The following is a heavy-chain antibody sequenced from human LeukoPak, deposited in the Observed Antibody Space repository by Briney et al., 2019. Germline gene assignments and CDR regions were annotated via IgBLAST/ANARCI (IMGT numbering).Heavy chain of an antibody. J-gene: IGHJ4*02. D-gene: IGHD5-12*01. V-gene: IGHV3-15*01. CDR3: TTDGAYSGYDPAGYFDY. CDR2: IKSKTDGGTT. CDR1: GFTFSNAW. Sequence: EGSLRLSCEASGFTFSNAWMSWVRQAPGKGLEWVGRIKSKTDGGTTDYAAPVKGRFTISRDDSKNTLYLQMNSLKTEDTAVYYCTTDGAYSGYDPAGYFDYWGQGTLVTVSS.